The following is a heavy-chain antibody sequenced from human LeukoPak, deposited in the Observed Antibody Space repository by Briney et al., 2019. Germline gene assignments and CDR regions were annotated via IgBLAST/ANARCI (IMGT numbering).Heavy chain of an antibody. V-gene: IGHV1-2*02. Sequence: ASVTVSSTASGCTFTVYYMHWGRQGPGQGVERMGWIKTNSGGTNYAQKFHSRVTMTRHTSISTAYMQLNSLRSDYTAVYFCARCPSCDGSHYYYGMVVWGQGTTVTVSS. D-gene: IGHD2-2*01. CDR3: ARCPSCDGSHYYYGMVV. CDR1: GCTFTVYY. CDR2: IKTNSGGT. J-gene: IGHJ6*02.